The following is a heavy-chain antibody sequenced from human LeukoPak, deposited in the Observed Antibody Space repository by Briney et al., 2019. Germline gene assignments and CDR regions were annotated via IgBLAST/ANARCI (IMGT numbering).Heavy chain of an antibody. CDR1: GYTFTSYG. D-gene: IGHD2-8*01. CDR2: ISAYNGNT. Sequence: ASVKVSCKASGYTFTSYGISWVRQAPGQGIEWMGWISAYNGNTNYAQKLQGRVTMTTDTSTSTAYMELRSLRSDDTAVYYWARVTGYCTNGVCYGPFDYWGQGTLVTVSS. J-gene: IGHJ4*02. V-gene: IGHV1-18*01. CDR3: ARVTGYCTNGVCYGPFDY.